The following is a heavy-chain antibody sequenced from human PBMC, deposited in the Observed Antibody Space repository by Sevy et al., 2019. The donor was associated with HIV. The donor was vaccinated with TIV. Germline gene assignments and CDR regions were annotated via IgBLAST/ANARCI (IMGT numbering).Heavy chain of an antibody. CDR3: ARVRYYYDSSGYCY. J-gene: IGHJ4*02. D-gene: IGHD3-22*01. CDR1: GGSFSGYY. CDR2: INHSGST. Sequence: SETLSLTCAVYGGSFSGYYWSWIRQPPGKGLEWIGEINHSGSTNYNPSLKSRVTISVDTSKNQFSLKLSSVTAADTAVNYCARVRYYYDSSGYCYWGQGTLVTVSS. V-gene: IGHV4-34*01.